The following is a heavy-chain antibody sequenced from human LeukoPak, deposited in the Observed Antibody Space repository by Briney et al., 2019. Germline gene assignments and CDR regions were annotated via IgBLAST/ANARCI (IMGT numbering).Heavy chain of an antibody. CDR3: AKEGAGLID. Sequence: SQTLSLTCGISGDSVSSNSAAYNWIRQSPSRGLEWLGRTYYRSKWYNDYAVSVKSRITINPDTSKNQFSLQLSSATPEDTAMYYCAKEGAGLIDWGQGTLVTVSS. J-gene: IGHJ4*02. V-gene: IGHV6-1*01. D-gene: IGHD3/OR15-3a*01. CDR2: TYYRSKWYN. CDR1: GDSVSSNSAA.